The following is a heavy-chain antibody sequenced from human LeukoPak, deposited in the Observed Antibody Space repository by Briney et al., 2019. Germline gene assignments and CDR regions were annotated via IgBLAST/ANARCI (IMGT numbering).Heavy chain of an antibody. D-gene: IGHD3-3*01. CDR2: INHSGST. CDR3: AREDYDFWSGYYSRSWFDP. V-gene: IGHV4-39*07. J-gene: IGHJ5*02. Sequence: SETLSLTCTVSGGSISSSSYYWGWIRQPPGKGLEWIGEINHSGSTNYNPSLKSRVTISVDTSKNQFSLKLSSVTAADTAVYYCAREDYDFWSGYYSRSWFDPWGQGTLVTVSS. CDR1: GGSISSSSYY.